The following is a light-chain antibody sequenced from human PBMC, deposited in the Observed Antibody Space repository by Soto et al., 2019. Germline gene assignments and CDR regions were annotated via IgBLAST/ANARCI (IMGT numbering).Light chain of an antibody. CDR1: SNNVGSYNL. CDR3: CSYAGSSTWV. J-gene: IGLJ3*02. V-gene: IGLV2-23*01. CDR2: EGS. Sequence: QSALTQPASVSGSPGQSITISCTGTSNNVGSYNLVSCYQQHPGKAPKLMIYEGSKRPSGVSNRFSGSKSGNTASLTISGLQAEDEADYYCCSYAGSSTWVFGGGTKLTGL.